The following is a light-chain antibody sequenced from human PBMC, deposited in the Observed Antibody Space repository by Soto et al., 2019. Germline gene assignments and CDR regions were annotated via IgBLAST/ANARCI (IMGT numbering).Light chain of an antibody. CDR1: SSNVGAGYD. CDR3: QSCDSSLSGFYV. V-gene: IGLV1-40*01. J-gene: IGLJ1*01. CDR2: GNR. Sequence: QSVLTQPPSVSGAPGQRVTISCTGSSSNVGAGYDVHWYQQPPGTAPKLLIYGNRNRPSGVPDRFSGSKSGTSASLAITGLQAEDEADYFCQSCDSSLSGFYVFGTGTKLTVL.